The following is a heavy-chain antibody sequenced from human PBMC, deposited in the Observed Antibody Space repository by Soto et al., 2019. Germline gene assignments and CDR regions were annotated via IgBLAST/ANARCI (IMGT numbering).Heavy chain of an antibody. CDR3: ARVGYCSGYSCHYMDV. CDR1: GYTFTSYG. D-gene: IGHD2-2*01. V-gene: IGHV1-18*01. CDR2: ISADNVHT. Sequence: QVQLVQSGGEVKAPGASVKVSCKASGYTFTSYGFNWVRQAPGQGLEWMGWISADNVHTNYAQKFQGRVTMTTDTFTSTAYLELRSLRSDDTAVYYCARVGYCSGYSCHYMDVCGRGTTVTVSS. J-gene: IGHJ6*03.